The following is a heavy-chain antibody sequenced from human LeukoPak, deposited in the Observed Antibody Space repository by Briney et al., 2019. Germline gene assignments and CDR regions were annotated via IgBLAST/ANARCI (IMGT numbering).Heavy chain of an antibody. CDR2: IYYSGST. CDR1: GGSISSYY. V-gene: IGHV4-59*08. Sequence: SKTLSLTCTVSGGSISSYYWSWIRQPPGKGLEWIGYIYYSGSTNYNPSLKSRVTISVDTSKNQFSLKLSSVTAADTAVYYCASTLQIVVVPAAPPASFDIWGQGTMVTVSS. J-gene: IGHJ3*02. CDR3: ASTLQIVVVPAAPPASFDI. D-gene: IGHD2-2*01.